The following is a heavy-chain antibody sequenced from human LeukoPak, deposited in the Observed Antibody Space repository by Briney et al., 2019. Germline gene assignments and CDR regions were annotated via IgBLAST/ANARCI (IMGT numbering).Heavy chain of an antibody. Sequence: ASVKVSCKASGYTFTSYDINWVRQATGQGLEWMGWMNPNSGNTGYAQKFQGRVTITRNTSISTAYMELSSLRSEDTAVYYCARGSAFWSGYYGTNFDYWGQGTLVTVSS. V-gene: IGHV1-8*03. CDR1: GYTFTSYD. CDR3: ARGSAFWSGYYGTNFDY. D-gene: IGHD3-3*01. J-gene: IGHJ4*02. CDR2: MNPNSGNT.